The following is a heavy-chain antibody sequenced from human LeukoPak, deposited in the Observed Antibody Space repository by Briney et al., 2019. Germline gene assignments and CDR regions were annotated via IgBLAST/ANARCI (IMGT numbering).Heavy chain of an antibody. V-gene: IGHV1-8*01. CDR3: AGGRPYYYDSIGDYHGTFGC. J-gene: IGHJ4*02. CDR2: MNTNSGNT. Sequence: ASVKVSCKASGYTFTSYDINWVRQATGQGQEWMGWMNTNSGNTGYAQKFQGRVTMTRNTSISTAYMELSSLKSGDTAEYRCAGGRPYYYDSIGDYHGTFGCWGQGTLVTVSS. CDR1: GYTFTSYD. D-gene: IGHD3-22*01.